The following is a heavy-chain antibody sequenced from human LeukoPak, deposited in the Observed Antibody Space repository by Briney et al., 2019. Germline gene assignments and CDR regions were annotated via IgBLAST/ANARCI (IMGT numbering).Heavy chain of an antibody. J-gene: IGHJ4*02. V-gene: IGHV4-30-2*01. D-gene: IGHD2-21*02. Sequence: PSQTLSLTCAVSGGSISSGGYSWSWLRQPPGKGLEWIGYIYHSGSTYYNPSLKSRVTISVDRSKNQFSLKLSSVTAADTAVYYCARGVVTAIEDYFDYWGQGTLVTVSS. CDR3: ARGVVTAIEDYFDY. CDR1: GGSISSGGYS. CDR2: IYHSGST.